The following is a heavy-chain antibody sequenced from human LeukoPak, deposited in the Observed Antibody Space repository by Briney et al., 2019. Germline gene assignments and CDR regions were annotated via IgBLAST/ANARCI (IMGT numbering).Heavy chain of an antibody. CDR2: ISWNSGSI. V-gene: IGHV3-9*01. Sequence: GGSLRLSCAASGFTFDDYAMHWVRQAPGKGLEWVSGISWNSGSIGYADSVKGRFTISRDNAKNSPYLQMNSLRAEDTALYYCAKDMGWDNYYDSSGYYNAFDIWGQGTMVTVSS. D-gene: IGHD3-22*01. J-gene: IGHJ3*02. CDR1: GFTFDDYA. CDR3: AKDMGWDNYYDSSGYYNAFDI.